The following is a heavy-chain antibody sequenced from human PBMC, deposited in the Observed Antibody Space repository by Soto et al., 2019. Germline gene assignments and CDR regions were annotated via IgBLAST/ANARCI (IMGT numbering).Heavy chain of an antibody. Sequence: SQPLSLTCAIPGDGVSRNSAAWNWIRQSPSRGLEWLGRTYYRSKCYNDYAVSVKSRITINPDTSKNQFSLQLNSVTPEDTAVYYCARDSGYSYGRGSWFDPWGQGTLVTVSS. D-gene: IGHD5-18*01. CDR1: GDGVSRNSAA. CDR3: ARDSGYSYGRGSWFDP. J-gene: IGHJ5*02. CDR2: TYYRSKCYN. V-gene: IGHV6-1*01.